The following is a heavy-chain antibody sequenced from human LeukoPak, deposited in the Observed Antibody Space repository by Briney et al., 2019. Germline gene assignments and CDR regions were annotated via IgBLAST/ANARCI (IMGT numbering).Heavy chain of an antibody. Sequence: NPSETLSLTCTVSGYSISSGYYWGWIRQPPGKGLEWIGSIYHSGSTYYNPSLKSRVTISVDTSKNQFSLKLSSVTAADTAVYYCARLGYSSSWSGRGAYYFDYWGQGTLVTVSS. J-gene: IGHJ4*02. CDR1: GYSISSGYY. CDR3: ARLGYSSSWSGRGAYYFDY. D-gene: IGHD6-13*01. CDR2: IYHSGST. V-gene: IGHV4-38-2*02.